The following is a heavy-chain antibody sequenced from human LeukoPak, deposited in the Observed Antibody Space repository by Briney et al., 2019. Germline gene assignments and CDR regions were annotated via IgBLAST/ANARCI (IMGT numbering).Heavy chain of an antibody. CDR1: GYTLTELS. CDR2: FGPEDGET. J-gene: IGHJ4*02. V-gene: IGHV1-24*01. D-gene: IGHD3-16*01. CDR3: ATVLGTKGSFDY. Sequence: ASVKVSCKVSGYTLTELSMHWVRQAPGKGLEWMGGFGPEDGETIYAQKFQGRVTMTEDTSTDTAYMELSSLRSEDTAVYYCATVLGTKGSFDYWGQGTLVTVSS.